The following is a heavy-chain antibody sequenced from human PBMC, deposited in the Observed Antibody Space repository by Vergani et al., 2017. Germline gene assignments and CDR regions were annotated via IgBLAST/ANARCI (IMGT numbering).Heavy chain of an antibody. J-gene: IGHJ6*03. V-gene: IGHV4-61*02. CDR3: ARXIRGSYCSSTSCYSNYYYYYMDV. Sequence: QVQLQESRPGLLKPSQTLSLTCSVAGDSISSGNYYWNWIRQPAGKGLEWMGRIYSSGSTSYNPSIKSRITMSLDTSKNQFSLKLSSVTAADTAVYYCARXIRGSYCSSTSCYSNYYYYYMDVWGKGTTVTVSS. CDR1: GDSISSGNYY. D-gene: IGHD2-2*01. CDR2: IYSSGST.